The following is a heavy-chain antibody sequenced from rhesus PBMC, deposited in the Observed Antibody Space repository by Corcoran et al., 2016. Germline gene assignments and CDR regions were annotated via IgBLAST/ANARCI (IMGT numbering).Heavy chain of an antibody. Sequence: EVQLVETGGGLVQPGGSLRLSCAASGFTFSSYALQWVRQAPGKGLAWSTDMSSGGGRTYTADAVKGRLTNARYKAKNSRFLKMNSLRAEDTDVYDCTRDRGAGDFDYWGQGVLVTVSS. CDR2: MSSGGGRT. D-gene: IGHD1-1*01. J-gene: IGHJ4*01. CDR1: GFTFSSYA. CDR3: TRDRGAGDFDY. V-gene: IGHV3-100*01.